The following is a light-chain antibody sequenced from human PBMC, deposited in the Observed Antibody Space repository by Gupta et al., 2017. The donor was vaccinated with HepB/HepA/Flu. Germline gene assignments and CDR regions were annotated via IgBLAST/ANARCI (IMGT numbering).Light chain of an antibody. CDR3: LQHDTCPPT. J-gene: IGKJ4*01. CDR2: AAS. V-gene: IGKV1-17*01. Sequence: DIQMTPSPSFLSASVGDRVTITCRASQDIRNDLGWYQQKSGKAPKRLIYAASSLQSGVPSGFSGSGSGTDFTLTISSLQPEDFATSYCLQHDTCPPTFGEGTKVQIK. CDR1: QDIRND.